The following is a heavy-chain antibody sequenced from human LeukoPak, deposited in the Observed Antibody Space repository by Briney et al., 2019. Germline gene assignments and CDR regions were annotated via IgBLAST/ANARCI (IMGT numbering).Heavy chain of an antibody. D-gene: IGHD3-22*01. J-gene: IGHJ4*02. Sequence: PSETLSLTCTVSGGSISSGDYYWRWLRQPPGKGLECIVYIYYSGSTYYNPSLKSRVTISVDTSKNQFSLKLSSVTAADTAVYYCAREPSYDSSGIDYWGQGTLVTVSS. CDR1: GGSISSGDYY. V-gene: IGHV4-30-4*08. CDR3: AREPSYDSSGIDY. CDR2: IYYSGST.